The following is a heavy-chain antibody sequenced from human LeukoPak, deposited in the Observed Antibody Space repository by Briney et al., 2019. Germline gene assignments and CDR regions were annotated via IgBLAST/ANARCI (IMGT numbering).Heavy chain of an antibody. Sequence: GRSLRLSCAASGFTFSSYGMHWVRQAPGKGLEWVAVISYDGGNKYYADSVKGRFTISRDNSKNTLYLQMNSLRAEDTAVYYCAREPYNRPFDYWGQGTLVTVSS. CDR2: ISYDGGNK. V-gene: IGHV3-30*03. J-gene: IGHJ4*02. D-gene: IGHD1-14*01. CDR1: GFTFSSYG. CDR3: AREPYNRPFDY.